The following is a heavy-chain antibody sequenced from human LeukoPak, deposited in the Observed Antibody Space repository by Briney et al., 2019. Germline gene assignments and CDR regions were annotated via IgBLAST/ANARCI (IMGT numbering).Heavy chain of an antibody. V-gene: IGHV3-30*03. J-gene: IGHJ4*02. CDR3: AILTDY. CDR2: ISYDGSNK. Sequence: GGSLRLSCAASGFTFSSYGTHWVRQAPGKGLEWVAVISYDGSNKYYADSVKGRFTISRDNSKNTLYLQMNSLRAEDTAVYYCAILTDYWGQGTLVTVSS. D-gene: IGHD2-15*01. CDR1: GFTFSSYG.